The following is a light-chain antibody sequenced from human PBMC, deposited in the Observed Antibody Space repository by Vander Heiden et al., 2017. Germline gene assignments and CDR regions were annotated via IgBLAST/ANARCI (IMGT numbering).Light chain of an antibody. CDR3: QQGYSIPCT. Sequence: IQMTQSPSSLSASVGDTVTNTCRASQSIDNFLNWYQHQPGKAPTLLISSASNLHGGVPSRFSGSGSGTDFTLTIASLQPEDFATYSCQQGYSIPCTFGPGTKVDAK. V-gene: IGKV1-39*01. J-gene: IGKJ3*01. CDR1: QSIDNF. CDR2: SAS.